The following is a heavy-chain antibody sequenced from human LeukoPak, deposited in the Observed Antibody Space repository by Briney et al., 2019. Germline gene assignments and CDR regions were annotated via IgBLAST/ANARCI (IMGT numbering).Heavy chain of an antibody. Sequence: QPGGSLRLSCAASGFTFSSYAMHWVRQAPGKGLEWVAVISYDGSNKYYADSVKGRFTISRDNSKNTLYLQMNSLRAEDTAVYYCARGLMITSGGVTRFDPWGQGTLVTVSS. CDR2: ISYDGSNK. CDR1: GFTFSSYA. D-gene: IGHD3-16*01. V-gene: IGHV3-30-3*01. J-gene: IGHJ5*02. CDR3: ARGLMITSGGVTRFDP.